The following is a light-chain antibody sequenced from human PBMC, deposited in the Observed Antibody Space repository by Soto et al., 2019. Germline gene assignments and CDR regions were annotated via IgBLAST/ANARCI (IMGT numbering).Light chain of an antibody. V-gene: IGKV1-33*01. Sequence: DFQMTQSPSSLSASVGDRVTITCRATQAIKNFLNWYQQKPGRAPKLLISDASTLQRGVPSRFSGSGSGTHFTFVISSLQPEDVGTYYWQLSDNLPLTFGQGPRLDIK. CDR2: DAS. J-gene: IGKJ5*01. CDR3: QLSDNLPLT. CDR1: QAIKNF.